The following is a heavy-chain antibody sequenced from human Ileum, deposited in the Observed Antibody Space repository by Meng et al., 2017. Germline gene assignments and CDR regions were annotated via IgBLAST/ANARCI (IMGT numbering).Heavy chain of an antibody. J-gene: IGHJ4*02. Sequence: QVQLVQSGAEVKKPGASVKVSCQASGYTFTSSGLSWVRQAPGQGLEWMGWISPYNGNTNYAQKVQGRLTVTTDTSTSTAYMELRSLRSADTAVYYCARGDSSNRGFDYWGQGTLVTVSS. V-gene: IGHV1-18*01. D-gene: IGHD6-19*01. CDR3: ARGDSSNRGFDY. CDR1: GYTFTSSG. CDR2: ISPYNGNT.